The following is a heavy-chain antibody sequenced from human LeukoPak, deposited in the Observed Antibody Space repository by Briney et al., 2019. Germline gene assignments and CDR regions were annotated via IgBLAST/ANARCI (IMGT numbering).Heavy chain of an antibody. J-gene: IGHJ4*02. CDR2: ISGSGGST. CDR3: AKGQGYYDSSGYYDV. Sequence: GGSLRLSCAASGFTFDDYAMSWVRQAPGKGLEWVSAISGSGGSTYYADSVKGRFTISRDNSKNTLYLQMNSLRAEDTAVYYCAKGQGYYDSSGYYDVWGQGTLVTVSS. D-gene: IGHD3-22*01. CDR1: GFTFDDYA. V-gene: IGHV3-23*01.